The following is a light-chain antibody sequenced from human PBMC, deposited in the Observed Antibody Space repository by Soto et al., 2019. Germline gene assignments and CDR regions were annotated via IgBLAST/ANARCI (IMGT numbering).Light chain of an antibody. J-gene: IGLJ1*01. V-gene: IGLV2-14*01. Sequence: QSALAQPSSVSGSPGQSITISCTGTSTDVGGYNYVSWYQHHPGKGPKLIIYEVNNRPSGVSDRFSGSKSGNKASLTISNLEAEDESDYYCGSYTRTDTPFVFGTGTKVTVL. CDR2: EVN. CDR1: STDVGGYNY. CDR3: GSYTRTDTPFV.